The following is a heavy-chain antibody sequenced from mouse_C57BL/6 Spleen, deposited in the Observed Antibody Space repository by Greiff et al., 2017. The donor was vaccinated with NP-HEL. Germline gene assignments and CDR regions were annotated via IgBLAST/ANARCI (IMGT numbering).Heavy chain of an antibody. Sequence: VQLQQSGAELAKPGASVKLSCKASGYTFTSYWMHWVKQRPGQGLEWIGYIHPSSGYHKYTQKFKDKATLTADKSSSTAYLQLRSLTYEDSAVFYCARAENVDYWGQGTTLTVSS. CDR1: GYTFTSYW. V-gene: IGHV1-7*01. CDR3: ARAENVDY. J-gene: IGHJ2*01. CDR2: IHPSSGYH.